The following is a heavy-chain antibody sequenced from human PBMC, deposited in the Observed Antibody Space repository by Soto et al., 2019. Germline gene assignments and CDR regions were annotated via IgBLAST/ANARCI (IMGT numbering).Heavy chain of an antibody. CDR2: ISDSDGGT. Sequence: GGSLRLSCAASGFAFSAYAMTWVRQAPGKGLEWVSDISDSDGGTHYADSVKGRFTISRDNAKNTLYLQMDRLRVEDAAVYYCAKGRTFFDFWGQGTLVTVSS. CDR3: AKGRTFFDF. J-gene: IGHJ4*02. CDR1: GFAFSAYA. V-gene: IGHV3-23*01.